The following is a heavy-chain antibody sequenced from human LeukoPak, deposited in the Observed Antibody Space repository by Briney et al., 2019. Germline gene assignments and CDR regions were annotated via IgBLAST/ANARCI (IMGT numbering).Heavy chain of an antibody. CDR3: AGHNWGLPGRAFDI. J-gene: IGHJ3*02. V-gene: IGHV3-21*01. CDR1: GFTFSSYS. D-gene: IGHD7-27*01. Sequence: PGGSLRLSCAASGFTFSSYSMNWVRQAPGKGLEWVSSISSSSSYIYYADSVKGRFTISRDNAKNSLYLQMNSLRAEDTAVYYCAGHNWGLPGRAFDIWGQGTMVTVSS. CDR2: ISSSSSYI.